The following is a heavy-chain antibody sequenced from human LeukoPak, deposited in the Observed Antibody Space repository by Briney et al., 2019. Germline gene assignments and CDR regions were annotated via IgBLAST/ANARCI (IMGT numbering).Heavy chain of an antibody. Sequence: GASVKVSCKVSGYTLTELSMHWVRQAPGKGLERMGGFDPEDGETIYAQKFQGRVTMTEDTSTDTAYMELSSLRSEDTAVYYCATEGIAVAGTPPPPFDYWGQGTLVTVSS. J-gene: IGHJ4*02. CDR3: ATEGIAVAGTPPPPFDY. CDR1: GYTLTELS. D-gene: IGHD6-19*01. V-gene: IGHV1-24*01. CDR2: FDPEDGET.